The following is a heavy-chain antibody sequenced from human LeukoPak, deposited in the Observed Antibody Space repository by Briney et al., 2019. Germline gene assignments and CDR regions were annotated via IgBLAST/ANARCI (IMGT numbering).Heavy chain of an antibody. V-gene: IGHV3-23*01. Sequence: GGSLRLSCAASGFTFITYAMSWVGQAPGKGLEWVSSISPSGGTTYYADAVKGRFTMSRDNSKKTVYVEMSSLRADDTAVYYFAKLIAVIAGAIDYWGQGTLVTVSS. D-gene: IGHD6-19*01. CDR2: ISPSGGTT. J-gene: IGHJ4*02. CDR3: AKLIAVIAGAIDY. CDR1: GFTFITYA.